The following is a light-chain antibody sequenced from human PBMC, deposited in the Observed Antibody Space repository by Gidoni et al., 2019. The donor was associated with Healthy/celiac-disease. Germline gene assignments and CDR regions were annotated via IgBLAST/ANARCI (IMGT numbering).Light chain of an antibody. CDR1: QSMSSY. CDR2: AAS. V-gene: IGKV1-39*01. J-gene: IGKJ4*01. Sequence: DIQMTHSPSSLSASVGDRVTITCRASQSMSSYLNWYQQKPGKAPKLLIYAASRLQSGVPSRFSGSGYGTDFTLTISSLQPEDFATYYCQQSDSTPRTFGGGTKVEIK. CDR3: QQSDSTPRT.